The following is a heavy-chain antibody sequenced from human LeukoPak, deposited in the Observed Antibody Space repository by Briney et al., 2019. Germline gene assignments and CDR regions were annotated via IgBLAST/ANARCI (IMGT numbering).Heavy chain of an antibody. D-gene: IGHD3-22*01. Sequence: PSETLSLTCTVSGGSISSSSYYWGWIRQPPGKGLEWIGSIYYSGSTYYNPSLKSRVTISVDTPKHQFSLKLSSVTAADTAVYYCAGGHDSSGYSFDYWGQGTLVTVSS. CDR1: GGSISSSSYY. CDR2: IYYSGST. J-gene: IGHJ4*02. CDR3: AGGHDSSGYSFDY. V-gene: IGHV4-39*01.